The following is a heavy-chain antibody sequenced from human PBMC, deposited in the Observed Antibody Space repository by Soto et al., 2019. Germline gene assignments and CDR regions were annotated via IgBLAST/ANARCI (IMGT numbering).Heavy chain of an antibody. J-gene: IGHJ4*02. CDR2: ISNSGTTK. Sequence: EVRLEESGGTLVQPGGSLRLSCVGSGFTLSSFEVTWVRQAPGKGLEWLSYISNSGTTKHYADSVKGRFTVSRDNAKNSVHLQLNSLSAEDTGIYYCARVQLGDSLDYWGQATLVTVSS. CDR1: GFTLSSFE. V-gene: IGHV3-48*03. D-gene: IGHD4-17*01. CDR3: ARVQLGDSLDY.